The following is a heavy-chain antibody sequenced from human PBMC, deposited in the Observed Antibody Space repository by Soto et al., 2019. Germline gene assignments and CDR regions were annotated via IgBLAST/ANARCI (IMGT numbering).Heavy chain of an antibody. Sequence: ASVKVSCKASGYTFTSYDINWVRQATGQDFEWMGWMNPNSGNTAYAQKFQGRVTMTRDTSKSTAFMELSSLTSADTAVYYCARGPRNWGVDYWGQGTLVTVSS. CDR3: ARGPRNWGVDY. D-gene: IGHD7-27*01. CDR2: MNPNSGNT. CDR1: GYTFTSYD. V-gene: IGHV1-8*01. J-gene: IGHJ4*02.